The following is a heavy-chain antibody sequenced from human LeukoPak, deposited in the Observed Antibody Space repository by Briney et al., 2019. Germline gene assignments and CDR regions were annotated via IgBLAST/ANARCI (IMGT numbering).Heavy chain of an antibody. J-gene: IGHJ6*02. D-gene: IGHD4-17*01. CDR2: ISYDGSNK. CDR3: ARDIFGGGDYGSYYYGMDV. CDR1: GFTFSSYA. V-gene: IGHV3-30-3*01. Sequence: GGSLRLSCAASGFTFSSYAMHWVRQAPGKGLEWVAVISYDGSNKYYADSVKGRFTISRDNSKNTPYLQMNSLRAEDTAVYYCARDIFGGGDYGSYYYGMDVWGQGTTVTVSS.